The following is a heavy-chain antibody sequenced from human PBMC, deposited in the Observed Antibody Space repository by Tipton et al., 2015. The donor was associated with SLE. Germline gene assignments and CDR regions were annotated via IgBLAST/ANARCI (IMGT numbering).Heavy chain of an antibody. V-gene: IGHV4-34*01. J-gene: IGHJ5*02. CDR3: AGTYYGDYVWFDP. Sequence: KPSETLSLTCAVYGGSFSGYYWSWVRQPPGKGLEWIGEINHSGSTNYNPSLKSRVTISVDTSKNQFSRKLSSVTAADTAVYYCAGTYYGDYVWFDPWGQGILVTVSS. D-gene: IGHD4-17*01. CDR1: GGSFSGYY. CDR2: INHSGST.